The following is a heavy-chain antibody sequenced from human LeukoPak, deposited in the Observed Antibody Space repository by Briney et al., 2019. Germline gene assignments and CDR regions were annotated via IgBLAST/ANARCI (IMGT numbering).Heavy chain of an antibody. CDR3: ARAIGITGTTSFDY. CDR1: GYSISSGYY. CDR2: IYHSGST. Sequence: KPSETLSLTCTVSGYSISSGYYWGWIRQSPGKGLEWIGSIYHSGSTYYNPSLKSRVTISVDTSKNQFSLKLSSVTAADTAVYYCARAIGITGTTSFDYWGQGTLVTVSS. V-gene: IGHV4-38-2*02. J-gene: IGHJ4*02. D-gene: IGHD1-7*01.